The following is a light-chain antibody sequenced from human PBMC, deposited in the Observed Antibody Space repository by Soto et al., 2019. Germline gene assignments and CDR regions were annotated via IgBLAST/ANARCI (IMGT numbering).Light chain of an antibody. CDR1: QAISNN. J-gene: IGKJ4*01. Sequence: RVVTQSPVTLSVSPGERVTLSCRASQAISNNLAWYQQKPGQAPRLLIYDTSTRATGVPARFSGSRSGTEFTLTINSLQSEDFAVYYCQRYNNWPLTFGGGTKVDIK. V-gene: IGKV3-15*01. CDR3: QRYNNWPLT. CDR2: DTS.